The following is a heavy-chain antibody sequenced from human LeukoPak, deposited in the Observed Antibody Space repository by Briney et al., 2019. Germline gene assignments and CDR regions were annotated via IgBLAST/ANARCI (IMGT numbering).Heavy chain of an antibody. Sequence: PGGSLRLSCADSGFTFDDYAMHWVRQAPGKGLEWVSLISGDGGSTYYADSVKGRFTISRDNSKNSLYLQMNSLRTEDTALYYCAKDTYYYDSSGHPDYWGQGTLVTVSS. CDR2: ISGDGGST. D-gene: IGHD3-22*01. CDR3: AKDTYYYDSSGHPDY. J-gene: IGHJ4*02. V-gene: IGHV3-43*02. CDR1: GFTFDDYA.